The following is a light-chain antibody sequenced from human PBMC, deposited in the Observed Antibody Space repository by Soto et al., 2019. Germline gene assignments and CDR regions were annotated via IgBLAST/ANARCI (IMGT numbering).Light chain of an antibody. V-gene: IGLV1-44*01. CDR1: SSNIGSNT. J-gene: IGLJ2*01. CDR2: SNN. Sequence: QSALTQPPSASGTPGQRVTISCSGSSSNIGSNTVNWYQQLPGTAPKLLIYSNNQRPSGVPDRFSGSKSGTSASLAISGLQSEDEADYYCAAWDDSLNGNVVFGGGTKHTVL. CDR3: AAWDDSLNGNVV.